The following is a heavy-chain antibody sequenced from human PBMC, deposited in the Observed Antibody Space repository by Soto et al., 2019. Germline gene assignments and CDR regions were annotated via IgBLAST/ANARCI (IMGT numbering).Heavy chain of an antibody. CDR2: IKSKTDGGTT. CDR1: GFTFSNAW. D-gene: IGHD4-17*01. V-gene: IGHV3-15*01. CDR3: TRENYGDYAYYYYYMDV. Sequence: GGSLRLSCAASGFTFSNAWMSWVRQAPGKGLEWVGRIKSKTDGGTTDYAAPVKGRFTISRDDSKNTLYLQMNSLKTEDTAVYYCTRENYGDYAYYYYYMDVWGKGTTVTVSS. J-gene: IGHJ6*03.